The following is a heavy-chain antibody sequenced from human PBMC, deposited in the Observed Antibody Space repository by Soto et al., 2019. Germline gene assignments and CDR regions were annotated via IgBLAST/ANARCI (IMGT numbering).Heavy chain of an antibody. CDR3: ARDSTVLGRRDYYSYMDV. J-gene: IGHJ6*03. D-gene: IGHD4-17*01. CDR2: IKQDGGEK. Sequence: EVQLVESGGDLVQPGGSLRLSCVASGFTFRNHWMTWVRQAPGKGLEWVANIKQDGGEKYYVDSVKGRFTISRDNAKNSLYLQMNRLRAEDTAVYYCARDSTVLGRRDYYSYMDVWGKGTTVSVSS. V-gene: IGHV3-7*01. CDR1: GFTFRNHW.